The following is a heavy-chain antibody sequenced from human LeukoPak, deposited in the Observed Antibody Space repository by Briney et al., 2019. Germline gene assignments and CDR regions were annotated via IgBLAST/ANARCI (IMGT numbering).Heavy chain of an antibody. Sequence: GASVKVSCKASGFTFTSSAMQWVRQARGQRLEWIGWIVVGSGNTNYAQKFQGRVTMTRDTSTSTVYMELYSLRSEDTAVYYCARGDFRPEGYWGQGTLVTVSS. D-gene: IGHD1-14*01. CDR1: GFTFTSSA. J-gene: IGHJ4*02. CDR3: ARGDFRPEGY. CDR2: IVVGSGNT. V-gene: IGHV1-58*02.